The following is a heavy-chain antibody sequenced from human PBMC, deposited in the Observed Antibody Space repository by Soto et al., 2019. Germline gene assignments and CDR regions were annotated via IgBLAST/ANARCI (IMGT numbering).Heavy chain of an antibody. CDR2: ISAQNGNA. V-gene: IGHV1-18*01. CDR3: ARDWDVADTYLSAY. D-gene: IGHD3-3*01. J-gene: IGHJ4*02. CDR1: GYTFNSYG. Sequence: ASVKVSCKASGYTFNSYGITWVRQAPGQGLEWMGWISAQNGNANYAQHLQGRVTMTTDTSTSTAYMELRGLRSDDTAVYYCARDWDVADTYLSAYWGQGTPVTVSS.